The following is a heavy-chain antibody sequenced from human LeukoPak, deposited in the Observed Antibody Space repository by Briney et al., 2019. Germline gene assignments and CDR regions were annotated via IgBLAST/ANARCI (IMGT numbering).Heavy chain of an antibody. CDR3: AQRELSVIY. D-gene: IGHD3-10*01. V-gene: IGHV3-23*01. J-gene: IGHJ4*02. CDR2: ICVGVGST. CDR1: GSTLTKYA. Sequence: GGSLRLSCAASGSTLTKYAMSWVRQAPGKGLDWVSAICVGVGSTYYADSVKGRFTISRDSSKNTLFLQMNSLRAEDTAVYYCAQRELSVIYWGQGTLVTVSS.